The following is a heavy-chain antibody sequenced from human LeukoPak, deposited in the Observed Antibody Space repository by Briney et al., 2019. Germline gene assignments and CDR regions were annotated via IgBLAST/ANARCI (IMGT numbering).Heavy chain of an antibody. CDR2: ISYDGSNK. J-gene: IGHJ4*02. Sequence: PGGSLRLSCAASGFTFSSYAMHWVRQAPGKGLEWVAVISYDGSNKYYADSVKGRFTISRDNSKNTLYLQMNSLRAEDTAVYYCARDLQQQLLSNYFDYWGQGTLVTVSS. CDR3: ARDLQQQLLSNYFDY. CDR1: GFTFSSYA. V-gene: IGHV3-30-3*01. D-gene: IGHD6-13*01.